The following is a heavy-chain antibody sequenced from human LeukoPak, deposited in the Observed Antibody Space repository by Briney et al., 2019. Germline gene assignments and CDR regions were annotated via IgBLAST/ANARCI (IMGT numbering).Heavy chain of an antibody. CDR2: VYYSGTT. J-gene: IGHJ5*02. Sequence: SETLSLTCTVSGGSISSYYWSWIRQPPGKGLEWIGYVYYSGTTNYNPSLKSRVTISVDTSKNQFSLKLSSVTAADTAVYYCARDGASWFDPWGQGTLVTVSS. CDR3: ARDGASWFDP. CDR1: GGSISSYY. D-gene: IGHD4-17*01. V-gene: IGHV4-59*12.